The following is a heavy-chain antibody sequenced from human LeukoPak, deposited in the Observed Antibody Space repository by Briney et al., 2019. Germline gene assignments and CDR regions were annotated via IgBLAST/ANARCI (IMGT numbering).Heavy chain of an antibody. D-gene: IGHD5-12*01. V-gene: IGHV3-23*01. CDR1: GFNFADSA. CDR2: ISFNGRNT. CDR3: ARDIELST. J-gene: IGHJ3*01. Sequence: PGGSLRLSCAASGFNFADSAMSWVRQTPRKGLEWVSLISFNGRNTYYGDSVKGRFTISRDNSKDTVYLQMNSLRAEDTAIFYCARDIELSTWGPGTMVTASS.